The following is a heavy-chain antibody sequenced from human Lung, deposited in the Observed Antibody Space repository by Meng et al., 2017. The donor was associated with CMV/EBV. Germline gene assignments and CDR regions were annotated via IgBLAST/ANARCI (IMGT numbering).Heavy chain of an antibody. Sequence: GRSLRLXXAASGFTFSDSAMYWVRQASGKGLEWVGRIRSKASNYATTYAASVEGRFTISRDDSKNMVYLEMNSLKIEDTALYYCCRPTAVASSPTAYWGQGTXVTVAS. J-gene: IGHJ4*02. V-gene: IGHV3-73*01. CDR3: CRPTAVASSPTAY. CDR1: GFTFSDSA. CDR2: IRSKASNYAT. D-gene: IGHD6-19*01.